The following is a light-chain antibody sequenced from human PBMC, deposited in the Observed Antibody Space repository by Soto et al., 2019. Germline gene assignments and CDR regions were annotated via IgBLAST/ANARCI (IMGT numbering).Light chain of an antibody. CDR3: QLYGSSPLYS. Sequence: EIVLTQSPGTLSLSPGEGATLFCRASQTVSSSYLAWYQQKRGQAPRLLIYGTSNRATGIPDRFSGSGSGTDFTLTISSLEPEDFAVYHCQLYGSSPLYSFAQGTELEIK. J-gene: IGKJ2*01. CDR1: QTVSSSY. V-gene: IGKV3-20*01. CDR2: GTS.